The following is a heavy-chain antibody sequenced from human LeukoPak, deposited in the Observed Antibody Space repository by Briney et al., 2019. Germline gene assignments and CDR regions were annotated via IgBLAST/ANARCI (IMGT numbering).Heavy chain of an antibody. CDR1: GCNFYNYA. J-gene: IGHJ5*01. D-gene: IGHD3-3*01. CDR3: AKSSLLEWLSRQSWFDS. Sequence: PGGSLRLSCAASGCNFYNYAMRWVHQAPGKGLEWVSGISASGGSTYYADSVKGRFTISRDNSKNTLYLQMNSLRAEDTAVFHCAKSSLLEWLSRQSWFDSWGQGTLVTVSS. CDR2: ISASGGST. V-gene: IGHV3-23*01.